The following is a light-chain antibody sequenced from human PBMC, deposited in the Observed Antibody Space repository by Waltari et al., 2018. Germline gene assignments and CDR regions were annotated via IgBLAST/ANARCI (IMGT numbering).Light chain of an antibody. CDR3: QQYDNLRIT. CDR1: QDISNY. V-gene: IGKV1-33*01. CDR2: DAS. Sequence: DIQMTQSPSSLSASVGDRVTITCQASQDISNYLNWYQQKPGKAPKLLIYDASNLETGVPSRCSGSGSGTDFTFTISSLQPEDIATYYCQQYDNLRITFGQGTRLEIK. J-gene: IGKJ5*01.